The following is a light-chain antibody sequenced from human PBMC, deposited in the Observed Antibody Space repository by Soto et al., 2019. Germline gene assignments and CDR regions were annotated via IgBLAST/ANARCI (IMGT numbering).Light chain of an antibody. CDR1: QGISTW. J-gene: IGKJ1*01. CDR2: DAS. CDR3: QQYENYST. V-gene: IGKV1-5*01. Sequence: HMSQSPSSVSASVGYRFTITCRASQGISTWLAWYQQKAGKAPNILIYDASNLESGVPSTLSGSGSGTEFTLTISSLQPDDFPTYYCQQYENYSTFGQGTKVDIK.